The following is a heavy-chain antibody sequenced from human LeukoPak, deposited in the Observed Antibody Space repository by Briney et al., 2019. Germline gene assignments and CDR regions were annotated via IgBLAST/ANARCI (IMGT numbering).Heavy chain of an antibody. J-gene: IGHJ4*02. CDR2: ISETDTI. CDR3: ARIGAGSSRDY. D-gene: IGHD6-13*01. CDR1: GFTFSSYE. Sequence: GGSLRLSCAASGFTFSSYEMNWLRQAPGKGLEWVSYISETDTIYYADSVKGRFTISRDNAKNSLYLQMNSLRAEDTAVYYCARIGAGSSRDYWGQGTLVTVSS. V-gene: IGHV3-48*03.